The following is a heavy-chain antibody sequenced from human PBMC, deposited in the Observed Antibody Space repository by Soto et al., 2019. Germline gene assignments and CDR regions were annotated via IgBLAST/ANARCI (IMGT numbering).Heavy chain of an antibody. CDR2: ISGHNGKT. J-gene: IGHJ4*02. CDR1: GYTFINHG. CDR3: ARDSYPLAYFFDY. V-gene: IGHV1-18*04. Sequence: QVQLVQSGGEVKKPGASVKVACKASGYTFINHGISWVRQAPGQGLEWMGWISGHNGKTNYAQKFQCRVTMTTDTSTSTAFMELRSLRSDDTAVYYCARDSYPLAYFFDYWGQGPLVSVSS.